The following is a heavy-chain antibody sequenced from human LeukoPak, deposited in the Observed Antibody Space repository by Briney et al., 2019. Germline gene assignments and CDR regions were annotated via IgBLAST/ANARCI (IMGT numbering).Heavy chain of an antibody. J-gene: IGHJ4*02. CDR1: GYTFTGYY. CDR2: MNPNSGGT. Sequence: ASVKVSCKASGYTFTGYYMHWVRQAPGQGLEWMGWMNPNSGGTNYAQKFQGRVTMTRDTSISTAYMELSRLRSDDTAVYYCARDYYDSSGYYPLFDYWGQGTLVTVSS. CDR3: ARDYYDSSGYYPLFDY. V-gene: IGHV1-2*02. D-gene: IGHD3-22*01.